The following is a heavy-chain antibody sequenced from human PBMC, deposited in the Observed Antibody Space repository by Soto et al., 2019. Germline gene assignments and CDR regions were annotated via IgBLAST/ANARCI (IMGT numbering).Heavy chain of an antibody. CDR3: TTNFYSDHGMDV. Sequence: EVQLVESGGGLVKPGGSLRLSCAASGITFSKAWMNWVRQIPGKGLEWVGRIKSRSDGGTTDYAAPVKGRFTISRDDSKDTLWLQMNSLKTEDTAVYYCTTNFYSDHGMDVWGQGTTVTVSS. CDR2: IKSRSDGGTT. J-gene: IGHJ6*02. V-gene: IGHV3-15*01. CDR1: GITFSKAW. D-gene: IGHD4-17*01.